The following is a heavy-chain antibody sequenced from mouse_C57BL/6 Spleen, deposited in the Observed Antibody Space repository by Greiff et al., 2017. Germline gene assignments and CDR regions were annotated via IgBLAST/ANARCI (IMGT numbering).Heavy chain of an antibody. D-gene: IGHD2-4*01. V-gene: IGHV1-54*01. J-gene: IGHJ2*01. CDR1: GYAFTNYL. Sequence: QVQLQQSGAELVRPGTSVKVSCKASGYAFTNYLIEWVKQRPGQGLEGIGVINPGSGGTNYNEKFKGKATLTADKSSSTAYMQLSSLTSEDSAVYFCARGGGGLRRYFDYWGQGTTLTVSS. CDR3: ARGGGGLRRYFDY. CDR2: INPGSGGT.